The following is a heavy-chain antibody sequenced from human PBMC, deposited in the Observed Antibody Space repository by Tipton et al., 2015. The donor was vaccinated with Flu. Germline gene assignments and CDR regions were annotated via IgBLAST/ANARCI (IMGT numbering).Heavy chain of an antibody. CDR3: ARGLDDP. CDR1: GYAFTGYF. V-gene: IGHV1-46*01. D-gene: IGHD2-21*01. CDR2: INPSGGST. J-gene: IGHJ5*02. Sequence: QSGPEVRKPGASVKVSCKASGYAFTGYFMHWVRQAPGQGLEWMGIINPSGGSTRYAQKFQDRVTLTRDTSTTTVYMELRSLRSDDTAVYYCARGLDDPWGQGTLVTVSS.